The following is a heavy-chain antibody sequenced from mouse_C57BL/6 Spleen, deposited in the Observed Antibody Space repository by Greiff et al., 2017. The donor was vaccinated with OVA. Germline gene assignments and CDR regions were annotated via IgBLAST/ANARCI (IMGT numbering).Heavy chain of an antibody. CDR3: ARRYYGSSYYFDY. V-gene: IGHV1-50*01. CDR1: GYTFTSYW. CDR2: IDPSDSYT. D-gene: IGHD1-1*01. J-gene: IGHJ2*01. Sequence: VQLQQPGAELVKPGASVKLSCKASGYTFTSYWMQWVKQRPGQGLEWIGEIDPSDSYTNYNQKFKGKATLTVDTSSSTAYMQLSSLTSEDSAVYYCARRYYGSSYYFDYWGKGTTLTVSS.